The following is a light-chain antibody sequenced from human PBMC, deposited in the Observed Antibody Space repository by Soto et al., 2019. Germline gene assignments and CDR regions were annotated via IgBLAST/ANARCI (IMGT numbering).Light chain of an antibody. Sequence: QSVLTQPASVSGSPGQSITISCTGTRRDVGGYNYVSWYQQYPGKSPKLLIYEVTHRPSGVSNRFSGSKSGNTASLTISGLQAEDEADYYCSSWDSSLSAYVFGTGTKVTVL. V-gene: IGLV2-14*01. CDR3: SSWDSSLSAYV. CDR1: RRDVGGYNY. J-gene: IGLJ1*01. CDR2: EVT.